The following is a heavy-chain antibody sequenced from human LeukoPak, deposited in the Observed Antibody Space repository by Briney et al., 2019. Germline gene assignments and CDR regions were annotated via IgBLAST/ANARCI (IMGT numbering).Heavy chain of an antibody. CDR1: GYTFTGYY. D-gene: IGHD5-18*01. J-gene: IGHJ4*02. CDR2: INPNSGGT. Sequence: AASVKVSCKASGYTFTGYYMHWVRQAPGQGLEWMGWINPNSGGTNYAQKFQGRVTMTRDTSISTAYMELSRLRSDDTAVYYCARVYPSIQLWDYWGQGTLVTVSS. V-gene: IGHV1-2*02. CDR3: ARVYPSIQLWDY.